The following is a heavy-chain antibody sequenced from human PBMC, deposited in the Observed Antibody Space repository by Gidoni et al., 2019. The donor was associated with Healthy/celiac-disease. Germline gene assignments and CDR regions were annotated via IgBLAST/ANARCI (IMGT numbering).Heavy chain of an antibody. Sequence: QLQLQESVPGLVKPSDTLSLTCTVSGGPISSSSYYWGWIRQPPGKGLEWIGGIYYSGSTYYNPSLKSRVTISVDTSKNQFSLKLSSVTAADTAVYYCARHERLGLWYFDLWGRGTLVTVSS. CDR1: GGPISSSSYY. D-gene: IGHD6-19*01. CDR2: IYYSGST. J-gene: IGHJ2*01. V-gene: IGHV4-39*01. CDR3: ARHERLGLWYFDL.